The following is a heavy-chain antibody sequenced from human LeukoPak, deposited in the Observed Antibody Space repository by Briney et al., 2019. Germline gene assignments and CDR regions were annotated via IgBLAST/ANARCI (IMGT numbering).Heavy chain of an antibody. Sequence: GGSLRLSCAASGFTFSSYGMHWVRQAPGKGLGWVAFIRYDGSNKYYADSVKGRFTISRDNSKNTLYLQMNSLRAEDTAVYYCAKDLWVAAAGTIGDYWGQGTLVTVSS. CDR2: IRYDGSNK. CDR1: GFTFSSYG. CDR3: AKDLWVAAAGTIGDY. J-gene: IGHJ4*02. D-gene: IGHD6-13*01. V-gene: IGHV3-30*02.